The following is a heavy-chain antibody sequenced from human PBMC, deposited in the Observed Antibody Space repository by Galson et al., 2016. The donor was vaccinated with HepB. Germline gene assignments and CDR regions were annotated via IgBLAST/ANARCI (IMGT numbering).Heavy chain of an antibody. J-gene: IGHJ4*01. D-gene: IGHD3-22*01. V-gene: IGHV5-51*01. CDR2: IYPGDSDT. CDR1: GYSFTSYW. Sequence: QSGAEVKKPGESLKISCKGSGYSFTSYWNGWVRQMPGKGLEWMGIIYPGDSDTRYSPSFQGQVTISADQSISTAYLQWSSLKASDTDMYFCARQSSPYSSPSYDWGHGTLVTVSS. CDR3: ARQSSPYSSPSYD.